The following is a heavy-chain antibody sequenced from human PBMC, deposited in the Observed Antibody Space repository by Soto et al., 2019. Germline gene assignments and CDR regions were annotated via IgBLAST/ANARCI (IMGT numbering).Heavy chain of an antibody. J-gene: IGHJ6*02. CDR2: ISGSGGST. V-gene: IGHV3-23*01. CDR1: GFTFSSYA. CDR3: ANNFAGDYYDSSGYYHVYYYYGMDV. Sequence: EVQLLESGGGLVQPGGSLRLSCAASGFTFSSYAMSWVRQAPGKGLEWVSAISGSGGSTYYADSVKGRFTISRDNSKNTLYLHMNSLRAEDTAVYYCANNFAGDYYDSSGYYHVYYYYGMDVWGQGTTVTVAS. D-gene: IGHD3-22*01.